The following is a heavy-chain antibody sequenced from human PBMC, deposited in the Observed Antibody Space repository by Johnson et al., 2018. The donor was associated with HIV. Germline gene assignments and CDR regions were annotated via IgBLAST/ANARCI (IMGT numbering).Heavy chain of an antibody. V-gene: IGHV3-49*03. J-gene: IGHJ3*02. D-gene: IGHD3-10*01. CDR1: GLTFGDYA. CDR3: TRVPTYYYGSGPTPDAFDI. CDR2: IRSKAYGETT. Sequence: VQLVESGGGLVQPGRSLRLSCTTSGLTFGDYAMSWFRQPPGKGLEWVSFIRSKAYGETTEYAESVKGRIIISRDDSKGIADLQMNSLKTEDTAVYYCTRVPTYYYGSGPTPDAFDIWGQGTMVTVSS.